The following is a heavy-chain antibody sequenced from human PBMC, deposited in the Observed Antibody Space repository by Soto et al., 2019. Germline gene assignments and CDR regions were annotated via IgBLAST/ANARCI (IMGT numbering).Heavy chain of an antibody. J-gene: IGHJ4*02. CDR3: ATKHVLYYFDY. V-gene: IGHV3-30-3*01. CDR1: VFTFSSYA. Sequence: PVGSLRLSCASSVFTFSSYAMHCVGHSPGKWLEWVAVISYDGSNKYYADSVKGRFTISRDNSKNTLYLQMNSLRAEDTAVYYSATKHVLYYFDYWRQGTLGTVSS. CDR2: ISYDGSNK.